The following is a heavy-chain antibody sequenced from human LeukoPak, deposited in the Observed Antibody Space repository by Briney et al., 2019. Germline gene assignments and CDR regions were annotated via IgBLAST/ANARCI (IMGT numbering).Heavy chain of an antibody. D-gene: IGHD6-19*01. CDR1: GGSFSGYY. J-gene: IGHJ4*02. CDR2: INHSGST. V-gene: IGHV4-34*01. Sequence: KPSETLSLTCAVYGGSFSGYYWSWIRQPPGKGLEWIGEINHSGSTNYNPSLKSRVTISVDTSKNQFSLKLSSVTAADTAVYYCARGFRVAGLQRKYYFDYWGQGTLVTVSS. CDR3: ARGFRVAGLQRKYYFDY.